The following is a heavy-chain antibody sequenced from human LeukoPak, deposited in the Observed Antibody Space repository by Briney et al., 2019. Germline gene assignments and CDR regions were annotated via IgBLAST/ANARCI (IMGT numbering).Heavy chain of an antibody. CDR1: GFTVSSNH. Sequence: PGGSLRLSCAASGFTVSSNHMSWVRQAPGKGLEWASIIYRSGTTYYADSVKGRFTISRDNSKNILYLQMNGLRADDTAVYYCSGSGTDTRFDYWGQGALVTVSS. J-gene: IGHJ4*02. V-gene: IGHV3-53*01. D-gene: IGHD3-10*01. CDR3: SGSGTDTRFDY. CDR2: IYRSGTT.